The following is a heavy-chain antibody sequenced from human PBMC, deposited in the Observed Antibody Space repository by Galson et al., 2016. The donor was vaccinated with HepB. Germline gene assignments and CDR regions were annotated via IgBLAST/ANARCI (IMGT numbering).Heavy chain of an antibody. D-gene: IGHD3-22*01. CDR2: IRSKAYGGTT. CDR1: GFTFGDYA. V-gene: IGHV3-49*03. Sequence: SLRLSCAASGFTFGDYAMSWFRQAPGKGLEWVSFIRSKAYGGTTEYAASVKGRFIISRDDSKSIAYLQMNSLKTEDTAVYYCSPNMIVKAWGQGTLVTVSS. J-gene: IGHJ4*02. CDR3: SPNMIVKA.